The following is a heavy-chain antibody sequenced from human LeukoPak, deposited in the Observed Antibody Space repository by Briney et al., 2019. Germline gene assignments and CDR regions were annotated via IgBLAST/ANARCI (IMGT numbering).Heavy chain of an antibody. V-gene: IGHV4-31*03. J-gene: IGHJ5*02. CDR3: ASLAEDYYGSGKNWFDP. CDR2: IYYSGST. D-gene: IGHD3-10*01. CDR1: GGSISSGGYY. Sequence: SQTLSLTCTVSGGSISSGGYYWNWIRQHPGKGLEWIGYIYYSGSTYYNPSLKSRVTISVDTSKNQFSLKLSSVTAADTAVYYCASLAEDYYGSGKNWFDPWGQGTLVTVSS.